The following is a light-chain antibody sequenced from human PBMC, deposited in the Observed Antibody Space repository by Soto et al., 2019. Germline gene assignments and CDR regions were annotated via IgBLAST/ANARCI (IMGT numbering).Light chain of an antibody. CDR1: QSVSSSY. V-gene: IGKV3-20*01. Sequence: EIVLTQSPGTLSVSPGERATLSCRASQSVSSSYLAWYQQKPGQAPRLLIYGASSRATDIPDRVSGSGSGTDFTLTTSRLETEDFAVYYCQQYGSTPLTFGVGSKVEIK. CDR3: QQYGSTPLT. J-gene: IGKJ4*01. CDR2: GAS.